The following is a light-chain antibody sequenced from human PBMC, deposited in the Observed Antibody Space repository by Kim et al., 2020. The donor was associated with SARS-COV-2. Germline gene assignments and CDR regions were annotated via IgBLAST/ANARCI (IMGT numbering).Light chain of an antibody. CDR1: SSNIGAGYD. Sequence: QSVLTQPPSVSGAPGQRVTISCTGSSSNIGAGYDVHWYQQLPGTAPKLLIYGNSNRPSGVPDRFSGSKSGTSASLANTGLQAEDEADYYCQSYDSSLSGSGVFGGGTQLTVL. V-gene: IGLV1-40*01. J-gene: IGLJ2*01. CDR2: GNS. CDR3: QSYDSSLSGSGV.